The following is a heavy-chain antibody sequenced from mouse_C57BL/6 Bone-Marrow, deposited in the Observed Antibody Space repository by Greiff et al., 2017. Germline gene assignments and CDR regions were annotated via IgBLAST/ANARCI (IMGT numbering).Heavy chain of an antibody. CDR3: ARQVTTVLATKYFDV. D-gene: IGHD1-1*01. CDR1: GFTFSSYT. J-gene: IGHJ1*03. V-gene: IGHV5-9*01. CDR2: ISGGGGNP. Sequence: EVQRVESGGGLVKPGGSLKLSCAASGFTFSSYTMSWVRQTPEKRLQWVAAISGGGGNPYYPDSVKGRFTISRDNDKNILYLKMGGLRSEDTALYYCARQVTTVLATKYFDVWGTGTTVTVSS.